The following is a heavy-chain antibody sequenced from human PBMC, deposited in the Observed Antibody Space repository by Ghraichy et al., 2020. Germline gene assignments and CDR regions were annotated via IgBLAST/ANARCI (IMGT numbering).Heavy chain of an antibody. Sequence: GGSLRLSCAASGFTFSDYGMHWVRQAPGKGLEWVANIYYDGSNEYYAESVRGRFTISRDNSKNTLYLQMNSLRAEDTALYYCARFLGAFDIWGQGTVVTVSS. V-gene: IGHV3-33*01. J-gene: IGHJ3*02. CDR3: ARFLGAFDI. CDR2: IYYDGSNE. D-gene: IGHD3-16*01. CDR1: GFTFSDYG.